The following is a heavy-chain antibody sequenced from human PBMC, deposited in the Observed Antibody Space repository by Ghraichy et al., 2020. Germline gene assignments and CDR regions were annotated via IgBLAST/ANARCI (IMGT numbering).Heavy chain of an antibody. CDR3: ARDKEPTMVQGVTFDY. D-gene: IGHD3-10*01. Sequence: GGSLRLSCAVSGFTFSRYSMSWVRQAPGKGLEWVSSINTRSTYIYYADSVKGRFTISRDNAKNSLYLQMNSLRAEDTAMYSCARDKEPTMVQGVTFDYWGQGTLVTVSS. V-gene: IGHV3-21*01. CDR2: INTRSTYI. CDR1: GFTFSRYS. J-gene: IGHJ4*02.